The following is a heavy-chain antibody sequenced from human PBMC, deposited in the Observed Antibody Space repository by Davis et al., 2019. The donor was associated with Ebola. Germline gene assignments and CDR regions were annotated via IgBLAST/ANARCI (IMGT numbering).Heavy chain of an antibody. CDR3: ARGNNWNDYYYYYMDV. D-gene: IGHD1-1*01. CDR2: ISSSSSYI. Sequence: GESLKISCAASGFTFSSYSMNWVRQAPGKGLEWVSSISSSSSYIYYADSVKGRFTISRDNAKNSLYLQMNSLRAEDTAVYYCARGNNWNDYYYYYMDVWGKGTTVTVSS. J-gene: IGHJ6*03. CDR1: GFTFSSYS. V-gene: IGHV3-21*04.